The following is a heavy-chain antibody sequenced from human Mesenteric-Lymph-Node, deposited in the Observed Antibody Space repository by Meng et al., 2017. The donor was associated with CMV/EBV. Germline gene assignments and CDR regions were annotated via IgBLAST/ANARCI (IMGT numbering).Heavy chain of an antibody. V-gene: IGHV3-48*04. J-gene: IGHJ5*02. CDR2: ISPSSSPM. CDR1: GFTFTAFT. CDR3: ARGASVVVVAATRVGDPLFDP. D-gene: IGHD2-15*01. Sequence: GESLKISCAASGFTFTAFTMTWVRQAPGKGLEWVSYISPSSSPMYYADSVKGRFTISRDNAKNSLYLQMNSLRAEDTAVYYCARGASVVVVAATRVGDPLFDPWGQGTLVTVSS.